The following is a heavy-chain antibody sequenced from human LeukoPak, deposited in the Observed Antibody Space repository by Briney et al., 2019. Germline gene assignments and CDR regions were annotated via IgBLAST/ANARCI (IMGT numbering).Heavy chain of an antibody. D-gene: IGHD6-19*01. J-gene: IGHJ4*02. V-gene: IGHV3-30*14. CDR2: VSYDGSNK. Sequence: GGSLRLSCAASGFTFSSYAMHWVRQAPGKGLEWVAVVSYDGSNKYYADSVKGRFTISRDTSKNTLYLQMNSLRAEDTAVYYCASWPGGWYGEDSWGQGTLVTVSS. CDR3: ASWPGGWYGEDS. CDR1: GFTFSSYA.